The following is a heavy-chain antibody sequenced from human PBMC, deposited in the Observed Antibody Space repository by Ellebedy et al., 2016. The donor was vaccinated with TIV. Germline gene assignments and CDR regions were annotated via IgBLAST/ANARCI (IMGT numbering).Heavy chain of an antibody. Sequence: GESLKISXAASGFTFSSYAMSWVRQAPGKGLEWVSAISGSGGSTYYADSVKGRFTISRDNSKNTLYLQMNSLRAEDTAVYYCAKDNTRPVSILNWFDPWGQGTLVTVSS. J-gene: IGHJ5*02. D-gene: IGHD1-14*01. CDR3: AKDNTRPVSILNWFDP. V-gene: IGHV3-23*01. CDR1: GFTFSSYA. CDR2: ISGSGGST.